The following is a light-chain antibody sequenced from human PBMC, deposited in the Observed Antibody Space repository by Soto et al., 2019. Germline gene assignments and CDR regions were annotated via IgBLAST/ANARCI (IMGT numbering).Light chain of an antibody. V-gene: IGKV1-9*01. Sequence: DIQLTQSPSFLSASVGDRVTITCRASQGISNYLAWYQQRPGKAPKLLIYAASTLQTGVPSRFSGSGSGTEFTLTISSLQPDDFATYHCQQLTSYPRSTFGQGTRLEIK. J-gene: IGKJ5*01. CDR1: QGISNY. CDR2: AAS. CDR3: QQLTSYPRST.